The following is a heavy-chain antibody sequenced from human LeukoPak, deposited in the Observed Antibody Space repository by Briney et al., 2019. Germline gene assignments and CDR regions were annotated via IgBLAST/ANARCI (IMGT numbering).Heavy chain of an antibody. V-gene: IGHV5-10-1*01. D-gene: IGHD2-21*02. Sequence: GESLKISCKGSGYSITSYWITWVRKMAGKGLEWMGRIDPSDSYNNYSPSFQGHVTISADKSISTAYLQWSSLKASDTAMYYCARQVTYDGFDIWGQGTMVTVSS. CDR2: IDPSDSYN. J-gene: IGHJ3*02. CDR1: GYSITSYW. CDR3: ARQVTYDGFDI.